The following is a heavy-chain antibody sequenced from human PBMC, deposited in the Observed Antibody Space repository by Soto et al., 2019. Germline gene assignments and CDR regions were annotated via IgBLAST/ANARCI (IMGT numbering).Heavy chain of an antibody. CDR1: GFTFSSYS. Sequence: EVQLVESGGGLVKPGGSLRLSCAASGFTFSSYSMNWVRQAPGKGLEWVSSISSSSSYIYYADSVKGRFTLSRDNAKNSLYLQMNRLRAEDTAVYYCARVPYYYDSSGYVPAVDYWGQGTLVTVSS. V-gene: IGHV3-21*01. CDR3: ARVPYYYDSSGYVPAVDY. J-gene: IGHJ4*02. CDR2: ISSSSSYI. D-gene: IGHD3-22*01.